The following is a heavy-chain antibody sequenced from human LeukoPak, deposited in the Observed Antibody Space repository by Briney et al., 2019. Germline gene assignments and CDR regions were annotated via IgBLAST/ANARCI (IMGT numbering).Heavy chain of an antibody. CDR1: GFTVSSNY. V-gene: IGHV3-66*02. CDR2: IYSGGST. J-gene: IGHJ3*02. Sequence: PGGSLRLSCAASGFTVSSNYMSWVRQAPGKGLEWVSVIYSGGSTYYADSVKGRFTISRDNSKNTLYLQMNSLRAEDTAVYYCARGGDSSSSYDAFDIWGQGTMVTVSS. D-gene: IGHD6-6*01. CDR3: ARGGDSSSSYDAFDI.